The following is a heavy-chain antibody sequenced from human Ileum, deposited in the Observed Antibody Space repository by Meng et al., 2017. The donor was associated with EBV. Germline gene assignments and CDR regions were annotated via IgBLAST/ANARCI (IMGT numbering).Heavy chain of an antibody. V-gene: IGHV4-4*02. CDR3: ARESYSDSSGYYSLDY. CDR2: IHHTEST. Sequence: VHLQESGPGLVKPSGPLSLTGGVSGGSISSSSGWSWVRKAPGKGLEWIGEIHHTESTNYNPSLKSRVTISVDKSKNQFSLKLSSVTAADTAVYYCARESYSDSSGYYSLDYWGQGSLVTVSS. D-gene: IGHD3-22*01. CDR1: GGSISSSSG. J-gene: IGHJ4*02.